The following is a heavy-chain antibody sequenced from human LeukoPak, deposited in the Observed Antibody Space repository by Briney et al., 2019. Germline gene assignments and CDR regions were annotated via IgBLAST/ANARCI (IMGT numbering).Heavy chain of an antibody. CDR3: ARERVRGSGVIDY. V-gene: IGHV4-59*01. J-gene: IGHJ4*02. Sequence: SETLSLTCTVSGGSISSYYWSWIRRPPGKGLEWIGYIYYSGSTNYNPSLKSRVTIAVDTSKNQFSLKLSSVTAADTAVYYCARERVRGSGVIDYWGQGTLVTVSS. CDR2: IYYSGST. CDR1: GGSISSYY. D-gene: IGHD3-10*01.